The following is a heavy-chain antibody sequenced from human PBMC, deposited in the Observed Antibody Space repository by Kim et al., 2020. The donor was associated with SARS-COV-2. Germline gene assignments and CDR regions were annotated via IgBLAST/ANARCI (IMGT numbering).Heavy chain of an antibody. D-gene: IGHD3-10*01. CDR3: ARLIIKYYYGSGPYNWFDP. CDR1: GGSISSSSYY. J-gene: IGHJ5*02. Sequence: SETLSLTCTVSGGSISSSSYYWGWIRQPPGKGLEWIGSIYYSGSTYYNPSLKSRVTISVDTSKNQFSLKLSSVTAADTAVYYCARLIIKYYYGSGPYNWFDPWGQGTLVTVSS. V-gene: IGHV4-39*01. CDR2: IYYSGST.